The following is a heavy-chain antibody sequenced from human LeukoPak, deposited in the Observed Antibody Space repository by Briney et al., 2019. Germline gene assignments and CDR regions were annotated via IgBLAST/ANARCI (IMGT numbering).Heavy chain of an antibody. CDR2: IYYSGST. Sequence: SETLSLTCTVSGGSISSSSYYWGWVRQPPGKGLEWNGSIYYSGSTYYNPYLKSRVTISVDTSKNQFSLKLSSVTAADTAVYYCAKHPNASGWTVFDYWGQGTLVTVSS. J-gene: IGHJ4*02. D-gene: IGHD6-19*01. V-gene: IGHV4-39*01. CDR1: GGSISSSSYY. CDR3: AKHPNASGWTVFDY.